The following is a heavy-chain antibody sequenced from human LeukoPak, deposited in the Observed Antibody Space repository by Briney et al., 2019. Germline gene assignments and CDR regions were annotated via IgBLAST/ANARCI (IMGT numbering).Heavy chain of an antibody. CDR2: ISSSGSTI. D-gene: IGHD2/OR15-2a*01. J-gene: IGHJ6*02. V-gene: IGHV3-11*01. CDR1: GFTLSHYH. CDR3: ARDRPSLLGGGGMDV. Sequence: GGSLRLPCAASGFTLSHYHMRWIRQAPGKALEWGSYISSSGSTIYYADSVKARFTIARDNAKNSLYLQMNSLRAEDTAVYYCARDRPSLLGGGGMDVWGQGTTVTVSS.